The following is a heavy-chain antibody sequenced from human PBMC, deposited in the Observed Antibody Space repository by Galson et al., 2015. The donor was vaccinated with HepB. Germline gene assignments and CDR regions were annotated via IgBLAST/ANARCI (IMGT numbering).Heavy chain of an antibody. CDR2: ISSSGDYK. V-gene: IGHV3-21*01. D-gene: IGHD2-15*01. CDR3: ASENPGYPVDS. CDR1: GFTFSDSG. J-gene: IGHJ4*02. Sequence: SLRLSCAASGFTFSDSGMIWVRQAPGKGLEWVSFISSSGDYKYYADSLKGRFTISRDNAKNSLYLQMNSLRAEDTAFYFCASENPGYPVDSWGQGTLVTVSS.